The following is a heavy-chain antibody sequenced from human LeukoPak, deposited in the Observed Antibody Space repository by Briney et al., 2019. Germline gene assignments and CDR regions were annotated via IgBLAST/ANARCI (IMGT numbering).Heavy chain of an antibody. V-gene: IGHV3-23*01. D-gene: IGHD6-13*01. CDR1: RLTFSSYS. CDR3: AKDAAGPEY. J-gene: IGHJ4*02. Sequence: GGSLILSCVVSRLTFSSYSMTWVRQAPGKGLEWVSGISASGGETWYPDSVKGRFTISRDNSKNTLFLQMNSLRVEDTAIYYCAKDAAGPEYWGQGTLVTVSS. CDR2: ISASGGET.